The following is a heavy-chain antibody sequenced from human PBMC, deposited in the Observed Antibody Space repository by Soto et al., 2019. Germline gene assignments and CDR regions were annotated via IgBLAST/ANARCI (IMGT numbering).Heavy chain of an antibody. CDR3: VRDMQLWRLDS. CDR2: INTDGSVA. CDR1: GLTFRSYW. J-gene: IGHJ4*02. V-gene: IGHV3-74*03. D-gene: IGHD2-21*01. Sequence: EVQLVESGGGLVQPGESLRLSCAASGLTFRSYWMHWVRQATGKGLVWVSRINTDGSVAMYVESVKGRFTISRDNAKNPRYLQMNSLRAEDTAVYYGVRDMQLWRLDSGGQGTLVTVSS.